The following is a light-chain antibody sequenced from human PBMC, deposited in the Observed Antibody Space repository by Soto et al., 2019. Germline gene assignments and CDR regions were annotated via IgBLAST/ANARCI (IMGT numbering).Light chain of an antibody. CDR3: QQYNSYPWT. CDR2: KAS. V-gene: IGKV1-5*03. J-gene: IGKJ1*01. CDR1: QSISSW. Sequence: DIRMTQSPSTLSASVGDRVTITCRASQSISSWLAWCQQKPGKAPKVLIYKASSLESGVPSRFSGSGSGTEFTLTISSLQPDDFATYYCQQYNSYPWTFGQGTKVDIK.